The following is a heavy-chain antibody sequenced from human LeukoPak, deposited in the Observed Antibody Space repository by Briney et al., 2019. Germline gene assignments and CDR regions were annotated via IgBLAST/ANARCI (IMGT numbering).Heavy chain of an antibody. CDR3: ARAHLLAAAGTNWFDP. V-gene: IGHV4-34*01. CDR2: INHSGST. D-gene: IGHD6-13*01. Sequence: SETLSLTCTVSGGSISGYYWSWIRQPPGKGLEWIGEINHSGSTNYNPPLKSRVTISVDTSKNQFSLKLSSVTAADTAVYYCARAHLLAAAGTNWFDPWGQGTLVTVSS. J-gene: IGHJ5*02. CDR1: GGSISGYY.